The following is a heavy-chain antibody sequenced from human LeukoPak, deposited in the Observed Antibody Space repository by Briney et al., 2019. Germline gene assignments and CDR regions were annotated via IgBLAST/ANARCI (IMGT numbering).Heavy chain of an antibody. J-gene: IGHJ2*01. D-gene: IGHD3-10*01. Sequence: PGGSLRLSCEVSGFTFSTYGMSWVRRAPGKGLEWVSAITGSGGRTYYADSVKGRFTISRDNSRDRLYLETNSLRAEDTAVYYCARDRMGAIMYFDVWGRGTLVTVSS. V-gene: IGHV3-23*01. CDR1: GFTFSTYG. CDR3: ARDRMGAIMYFDV. CDR2: ITGSGGRT.